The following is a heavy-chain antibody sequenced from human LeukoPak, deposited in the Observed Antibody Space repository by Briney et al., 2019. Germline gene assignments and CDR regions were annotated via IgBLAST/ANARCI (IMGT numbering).Heavy chain of an antibody. D-gene: IGHD3-22*01. Sequence: GASVKVSCKASGYTFTSYGISWVRQAPGQGIEWMGWIRAYNGNTNYAQKPQGRVTMTTDTSTSTAYMELRSLRSDDTVLYYCARDGHRMYYYGGSDYHFDYWGQGTLVTVSS. CDR2: IRAYNGNT. CDR1: GYTFTSYG. V-gene: IGHV1-18*01. CDR3: ARDGHRMYYYGGSDYHFDY. J-gene: IGHJ4*02.